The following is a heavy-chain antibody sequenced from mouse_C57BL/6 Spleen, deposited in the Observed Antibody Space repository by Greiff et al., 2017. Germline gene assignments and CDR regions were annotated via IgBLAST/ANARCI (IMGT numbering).Heavy chain of an antibody. J-gene: IGHJ4*01. CDR2: ISSGGSYT. CDR1: GFTFSSYG. D-gene: IGHD1-1*01. V-gene: IGHV5-6*01. Sequence: EVKLQESGRDLVKPGGSLKLSCAASGFTFSSYGMSWVRQTPDKRLEWVATISSGGSYTYYPDSVKGRFTISRDNAKNTLYLQMSSLKAEDTAMYYCARQITTVVATNYYAMDYWGQGTSVTVSS. CDR3: ARQITTVVATNYYAMDY.